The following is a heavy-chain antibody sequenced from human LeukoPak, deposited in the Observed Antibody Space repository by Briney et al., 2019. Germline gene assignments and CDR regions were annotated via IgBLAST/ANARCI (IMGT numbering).Heavy chain of an antibody. CDR1: GGSISSGGYY. J-gene: IGHJ4*02. Sequence: SQTLSLTCTVSGGSISSGGYYWSWIRQHPGKGLEWIGYIYYSGSTNYNPSLKSRVTISVDTSKNQFSLKLSSVTAADTAVYYCARSGLGCSSTSCYNKGLRPSDYWGQGTLVTVSS. CDR2: IYYSGST. V-gene: IGHV4-31*03. D-gene: IGHD2-2*02. CDR3: ARSGLGCSSTSCYNKGLRPSDY.